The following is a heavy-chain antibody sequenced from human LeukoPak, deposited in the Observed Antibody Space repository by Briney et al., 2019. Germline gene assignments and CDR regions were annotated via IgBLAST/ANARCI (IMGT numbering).Heavy chain of an antibody. D-gene: IGHD2-8*02. J-gene: IGHJ3*02. CDR3: ARGVVYPVNDAFDI. Sequence: PGGSLRLSCAASGFTFSSYGMSWVRQAPGKGLEWVSSISSSSSYIYYADSVKGRFTISRDNAKNSLYLQMNSLRAEDTAVYYCARGVVYPVNDAFDIWGQGTMVTVSS. V-gene: IGHV3-21*01. CDR1: GFTFSSYG. CDR2: ISSSSSYI.